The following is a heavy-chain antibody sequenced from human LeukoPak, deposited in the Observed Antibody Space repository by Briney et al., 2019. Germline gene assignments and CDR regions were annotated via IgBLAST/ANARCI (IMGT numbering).Heavy chain of an antibody. CDR3: ARNRGVVVAFDAFDI. J-gene: IGHJ3*02. D-gene: IGHD2-15*01. V-gene: IGHV4-38-2*02. CDR2: IYHSGST. Sequence: SETLSLTCTVSGYSISSGYYWGWIRQAPGKGLEWIGSIYHSGSTYYNPSLKSRVTISVDTSKNQFSLKLSSVTAADTAVYYCARNRGVVVAFDAFDIWGQGTMVTVSS. CDR1: GYSISSGYY.